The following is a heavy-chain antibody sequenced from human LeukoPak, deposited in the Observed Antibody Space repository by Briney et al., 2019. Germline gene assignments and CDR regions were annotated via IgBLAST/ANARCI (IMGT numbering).Heavy chain of an antibody. D-gene: IGHD3-22*01. CDR3: TTASYHYYDGSGYYL. V-gene: IGHV3-15*01. CDR1: GFTFSNAW. Sequence: GGSLRLSCAASGFTFSNAWMSWVRQAPGKGLEWVGRIKSKTDGGTTDYAAPVKGRFTISRDDSKNTLYLQMNSLKTEDTAVYYCTTASYHYYDGSGYYLWGQGTLVTVSS. CDR2: IKSKTDGGTT. J-gene: IGHJ5*02.